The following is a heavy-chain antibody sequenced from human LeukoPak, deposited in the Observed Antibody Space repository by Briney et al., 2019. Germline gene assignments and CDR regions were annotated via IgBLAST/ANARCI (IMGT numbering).Heavy chain of an antibody. Sequence: GGSLRLSCAASGFTVSSNYLSWVRQAPGKGLEWVSGISGSGDNTYYADSVKGRFTISRDNSKNTLYVQVNSLGTEDTAAYYCAKGSYYDSSGSFYFDYWGQGTLVTVSS. CDR2: ISGSGDNT. D-gene: IGHD3-22*01. J-gene: IGHJ4*02. V-gene: IGHV3-23*01. CDR3: AKGSYYDSSGSFYFDY. CDR1: GFTVSSNY.